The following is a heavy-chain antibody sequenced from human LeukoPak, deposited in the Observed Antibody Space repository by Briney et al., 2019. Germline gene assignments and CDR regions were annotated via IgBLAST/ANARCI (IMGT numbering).Heavy chain of an antibody. CDR2: IIPILGIA. CDR1: GGTFSSYT. D-gene: IGHD2-15*01. J-gene: IGHJ3*02. Sequence: GASVKVSCKASGGTFSSYTISWVRQAPGQGLEWMGRIIPILGIANYAQKFQGRVTITADKSTSTAYMELSSLRSDDTAVYYCARDFVGVCSGGSCYLDAFDIWGQGTMVTVSS. CDR3: ARDFVGVCSGGSCYLDAFDI. V-gene: IGHV1-69*04.